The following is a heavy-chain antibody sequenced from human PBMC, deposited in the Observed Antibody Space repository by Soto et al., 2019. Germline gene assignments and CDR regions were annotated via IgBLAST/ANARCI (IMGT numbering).Heavy chain of an antibody. J-gene: IGHJ5*02. CDR3: ARGLAIAARRTWFDP. Sequence: EVQLVESGGGLVQPGGSLRLSCAASGFTFSSYWMSWVRQAPGKGLEWVANIKQDGSEKYYVDSVKGRFTISRDNAKNSLYLQMNSLRAEDMAVYYCARGLAIAARRTWFDPWGQGTLVTVSS. CDR2: IKQDGSEK. CDR1: GFTFSSYW. D-gene: IGHD6-6*01. V-gene: IGHV3-7*01.